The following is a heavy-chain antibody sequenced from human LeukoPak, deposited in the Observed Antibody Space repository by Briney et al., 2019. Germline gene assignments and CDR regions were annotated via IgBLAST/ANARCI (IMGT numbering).Heavy chain of an antibody. CDR3: ARGPRIAAAD. Sequence: ETLSLTCTVSGGSISSYYWSWIRQPPGKGLEWIGHIYYNGITNYNPALKSRVTISVDTSKNQFSLKLSSVTAADTAVYYCARGPRIAAADWGQGTMVTVSS. CDR1: GGSISSYY. CDR2: IYYNGIT. J-gene: IGHJ3*01. D-gene: IGHD6-13*01. V-gene: IGHV4-59*01.